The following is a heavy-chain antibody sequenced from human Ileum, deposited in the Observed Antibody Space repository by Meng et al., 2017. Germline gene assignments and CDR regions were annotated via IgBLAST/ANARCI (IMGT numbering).Heavy chain of an antibody. V-gene: IGHV4-31*03. D-gene: IGHD3-22*01. CDR1: GGSVMDGDSY. Sequence: GQWRVSWQGRGEAAQLLSVPCIGSGGSVMDGDSYWGWGRKQPGTCLECIGHLYSRGHAFYTPSLKKRVSMSADTSKSQFSVRLSSVTAAETVIYCCARVYYDGSGLNVFDSWGQGTLVTVSS. J-gene: IGHJ5*01. CDR3: ARVYYDGSGLNVFDS. CDR2: LYSRGHA.